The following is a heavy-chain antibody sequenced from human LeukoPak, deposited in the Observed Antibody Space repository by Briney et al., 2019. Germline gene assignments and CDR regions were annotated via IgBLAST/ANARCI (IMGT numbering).Heavy chain of an antibody. Sequence: GRSLRLSCSASGFTFSSYAMEWVRQAPGKGLEYVSAISINGGSTYYADSVKGRFTISRDNSKNTLYLQMSSLRAEDTAVYYCVKGLGYCSGGSCYTATDYWGQGTLVTVSS. CDR2: ISINGGST. CDR3: VKGLGYCSGGSCYTATDY. V-gene: IGHV3-64D*06. D-gene: IGHD2-15*01. CDR1: GFTFSSYA. J-gene: IGHJ4*02.